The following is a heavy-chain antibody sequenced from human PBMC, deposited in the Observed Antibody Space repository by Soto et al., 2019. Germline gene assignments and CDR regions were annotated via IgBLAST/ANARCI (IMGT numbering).Heavy chain of an antibody. J-gene: IGHJ6*02. CDR2: ISPNGGNI. CDR1: GYTFTRNG. V-gene: IGHV1-18*01. D-gene: IGHD3-22*01. CDR3: VKDRDSNSWPSRDV. Sequence: QVHLVQSGAEVKKPGASVNVSCKTSGYTFTRNGISWVRQAPGQGLEWMGWISPNGGNIKYAQKPPGSVIMTTDTSTSTAYMELRSPRSDDTAVYYCVKDRDSNSWPSRDVWGPGTTVTVSS.